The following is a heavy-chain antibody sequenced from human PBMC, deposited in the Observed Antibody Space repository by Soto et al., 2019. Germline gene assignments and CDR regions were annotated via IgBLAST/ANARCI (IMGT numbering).Heavy chain of an antibody. Sequence: EVQLVESGGGLVKPGGSLRLSCAASGFTFSNAWMNWVRQAPGKGLEWVGRIKSKTAGGPTDYAAPVKGRFTISRYNSKNTLYLQMNSLKTEDTAVYYCTTDQNYYDSSGYYYGSDYWVQGTLVTVSS. CDR1: GFTFSNAW. V-gene: IGHV3-15*07. J-gene: IGHJ4*02. CDR2: IKSKTAGGPT. D-gene: IGHD3-22*01. CDR3: TTDQNYYDSSGYYYGSDY.